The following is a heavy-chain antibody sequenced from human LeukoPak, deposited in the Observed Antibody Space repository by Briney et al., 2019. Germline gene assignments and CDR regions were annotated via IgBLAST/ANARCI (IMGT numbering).Heavy chain of an antibody. CDR3: ARSYDSSGYYYGYFDY. CDR1: GFTFDDCG. CDR2: INWNGGST. D-gene: IGHD3-22*01. Sequence: PGGSLRLSCAASGFTFDDCGMSWVRQAPGKGLEWVSGINWNGGSTGYADSVKGRFTISRDNAKNSLYLQMNSLRAEDTALYHCARSYDSSGYYYGYFDYWGQGTLVTVSS. V-gene: IGHV3-20*01. J-gene: IGHJ4*02.